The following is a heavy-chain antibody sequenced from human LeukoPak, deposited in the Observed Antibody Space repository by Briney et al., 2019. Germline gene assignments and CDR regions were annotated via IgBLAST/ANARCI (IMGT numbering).Heavy chain of an antibody. CDR1: GGSISSYY. V-gene: IGHV4-59*08. CDR3: ARHHIGDYYDSSGYYLDY. J-gene: IGHJ4*02. CDR2: IYYSGST. D-gene: IGHD3-22*01. Sequence: SETLSLTCTVSGGSISSYYWSWIRQPPGKGLGWIGYIYYSGSTNYNPSLKSRVTISVDTSKNQFSLKLSSVTAADTAVYYCARHHIGDYYDSSGYYLDYWGQGTLVTVSS.